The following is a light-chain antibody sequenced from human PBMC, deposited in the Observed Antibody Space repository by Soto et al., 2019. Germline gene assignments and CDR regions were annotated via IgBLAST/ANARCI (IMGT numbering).Light chain of an antibody. CDR2: EDN. CDR1: NSDVGNFNF. Sequence: QSALTQPASVYGSPGQSITISCTVTNSDVGNFNFVSWYRHHPGKAPQLMIYEDNKRPSGVSHRFSGSKSGNTASLTISGLQAEDEADYYCCSYAGFAIFGGGTKVTVL. J-gene: IGLJ2*01. CDR3: CSYAGFAI. V-gene: IGLV2-23*01.